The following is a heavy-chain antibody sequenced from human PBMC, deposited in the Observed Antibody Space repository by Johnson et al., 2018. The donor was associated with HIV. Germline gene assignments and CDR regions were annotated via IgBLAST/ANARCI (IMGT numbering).Heavy chain of an antibody. CDR1: GLTFSSYD. V-gene: IGHV3-30*03. CDR2: ITCDGREK. CDR3: ARYCGGDSSPHYEALDL. Sequence: QEQLVESGGGLVQPGGSLRLYCAASGLTFSSYDMHWVRQAPEKGLEWVADITCDGREKYYSGSVKGRFTISRDNSNNTLYLQMNSLKAEDTAVYYYARYCGGDSSPHYEALDLWCQGTTVTVSS. D-gene: IGHD2-21*01. J-gene: IGHJ3*01.